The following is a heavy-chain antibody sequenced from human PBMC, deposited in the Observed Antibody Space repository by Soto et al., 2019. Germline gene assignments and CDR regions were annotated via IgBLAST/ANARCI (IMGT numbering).Heavy chain of an antibody. V-gene: IGHV5-10-1*01. J-gene: IGHJ4*02. CDR3: ARQIYDSDTGPNFQYYFDS. Sequence: GDSLKISSKGSGDSFARYWITWVRQKPGKCLEWMGRIDPSDSQTYYSPSFRGHVTISVTKSITTVFLQWSSLRASDTAMYYCARQIYDSDTGPNFQYYFDSWGQGTPVTVPS. CDR2: IDPSDSQT. D-gene: IGHD3-22*01. CDR1: GDSFARYW.